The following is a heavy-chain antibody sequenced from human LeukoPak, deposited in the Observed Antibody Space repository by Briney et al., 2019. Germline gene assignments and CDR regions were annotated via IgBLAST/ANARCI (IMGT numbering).Heavy chain of an antibody. CDR3: ARGGGNSYFFDY. Sequence: SETLSLTCAVYGGSFSGYYWSWIRQPPGKGLEWIGEINHSGSTSYNPSLKSRVTISVDTSKNQFSLKLSSVTAADTAVYYCARGGGNSYFFDYWGQGTLVTVSS. D-gene: IGHD4-23*01. CDR2: INHSGST. V-gene: IGHV4-34*01. J-gene: IGHJ4*02. CDR1: GGSFSGYY.